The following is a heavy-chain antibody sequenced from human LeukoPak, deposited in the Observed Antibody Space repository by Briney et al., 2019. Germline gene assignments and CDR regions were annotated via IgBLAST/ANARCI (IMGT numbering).Heavy chain of an antibody. V-gene: IGHV4-39*01. CDR3: ARLLEYYDSRGYFDY. Sequence: SETLSLTCIVSGGSISSSGSYWGWIRQPPGKGLEWIGSIYYRGDTYYNPSPRSRVTISVDTSNDQFSLKLRSVTAADTAVYYCARLLEYYDSRGYFDYWGQGTLVTVSS. J-gene: IGHJ4*02. CDR2: IYYRGDT. CDR1: GGSISSSGSY. D-gene: IGHD3-22*01.